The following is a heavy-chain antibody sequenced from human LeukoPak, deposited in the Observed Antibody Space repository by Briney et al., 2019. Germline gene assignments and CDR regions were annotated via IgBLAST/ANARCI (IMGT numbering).Heavy chain of an antibody. J-gene: IGHJ5*02. CDR2: INIGGTNT. CDR1: GFTFNDYY. Sequence: GGSLRLSCAASGFTFNDYYMSWIRQAPGKGPEWLSYINIGGTNTHYADSVKGRFTISRDSAKKSLYLGMNNLRAEDTAVYYCATDGAGFDTWGQGVLVTVSS. CDR3: ATDGAGFDT. V-gene: IGHV3-11*01.